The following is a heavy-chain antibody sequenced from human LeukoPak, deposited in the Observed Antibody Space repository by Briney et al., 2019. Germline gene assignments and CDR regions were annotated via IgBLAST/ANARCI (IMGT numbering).Heavy chain of an antibody. D-gene: IGHD5-24*01. J-gene: IGHJ4*02. Sequence: GGSLRLSCAASGFTFSSYAMHWVRQAPGKGLEWVAVISYDGSNKYYADSVKGRFTISRDNSKNTLYLQMNSLRAEDTAVYYCAKQHREGMATILGYFDYWGQGTLVTVSS. CDR1: GFTFSSYA. CDR3: AKQHREGMATILGYFDY. V-gene: IGHV3-30-3*02. CDR2: ISYDGSNK.